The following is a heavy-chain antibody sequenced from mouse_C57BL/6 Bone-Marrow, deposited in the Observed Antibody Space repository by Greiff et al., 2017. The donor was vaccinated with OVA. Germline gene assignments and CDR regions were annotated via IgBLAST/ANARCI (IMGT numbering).Heavy chain of an antibody. CDR1: GFTFSDYY. CDR3: ARQGATVVARYFDV. CDR2: ISNGGGST. V-gene: IGHV5-12*01. J-gene: IGHJ1*03. Sequence: EVKVVESGGGLVQPGGSLKLSCAASGFTFSDYYMYWVRQTPEKRLEWVAYISNGGGSTYYPDTVKGRFTISRDNAKNTLYLQMSRLKSEDTAMYYCARQGATVVARYFDVWGTGTTVTVSS. D-gene: IGHD1-1*01.